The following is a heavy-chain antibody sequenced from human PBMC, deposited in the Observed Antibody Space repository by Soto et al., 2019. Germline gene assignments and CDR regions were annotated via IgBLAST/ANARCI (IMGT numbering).Heavy chain of an antibody. CDR1: GGTFSSYA. D-gene: IGHD2-15*01. Sequence: QVQLVQSGAEVKKPGSSVKVSCKASGGTFSSYAISWVRQAPGQGLEWMGGIIPIFGTANYAQKFQGRVTITADESTSTAYMELSSLRSEDTAVYYCAREGCSGGSCYSDYSWFDPWGQGTLVTVSS. V-gene: IGHV1-69*01. CDR2: IIPIFGTA. J-gene: IGHJ5*02. CDR3: AREGCSGGSCYSDYSWFDP.